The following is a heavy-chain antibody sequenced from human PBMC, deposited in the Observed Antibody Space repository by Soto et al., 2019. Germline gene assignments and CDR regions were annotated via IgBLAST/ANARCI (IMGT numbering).Heavy chain of an antibody. Sequence: ASVKVSCKASGGTFSSYAISWVRQAPGQGLEWMGGIIPIFGTANYAQKFQGRVTITADESTSTAYMELSSLRSEDTAVYYCARDLLHYDFWSGYSAYFYYGMDVWGPGTTVTVSS. CDR1: GGTFSSYA. CDR3: ARDLLHYDFWSGYSAYFYYGMDV. V-gene: IGHV1-69*13. CDR2: IIPIFGTA. D-gene: IGHD3-3*01. J-gene: IGHJ6*02.